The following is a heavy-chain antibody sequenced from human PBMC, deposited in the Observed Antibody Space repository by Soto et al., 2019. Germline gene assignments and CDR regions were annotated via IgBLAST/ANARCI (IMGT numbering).Heavy chain of an antibody. V-gene: IGHV1-18*01. D-gene: IGHD3-22*01. CDR1: GYTFTSYG. CDR3: AGTYYYDSPSDAFDI. Sequence: QVQLVQSGAEVKKPGASVKVSCKASGYTFTSYGISWVRQAPGQGLEWMGWISAYNGNTNYAQKLQGRVTMTTDTSTSTADMELRDLRSTDTAVYYCAGTYYYDSPSDAFDIWGQGTMVTVSS. CDR2: ISAYNGNT. J-gene: IGHJ3*02.